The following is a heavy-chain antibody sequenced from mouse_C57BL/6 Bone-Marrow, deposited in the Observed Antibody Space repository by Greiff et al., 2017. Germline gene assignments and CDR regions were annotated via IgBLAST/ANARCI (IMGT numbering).Heavy chain of an antibody. CDR1: GYSFTDYN. CDR3: ARDLIADGYYEGDYAMDY. Sequence: VQLQQSGPELVKPGASVKISCKASGYSFTDYNMNWVKQSNGKSLEWIGVINPNYGTTSYNQKFKGKATLTVDQSSSTAYMQLNSLTSEDSAVYYCARDLIADGYYEGDYAMDYWGQGTSVTVSS. J-gene: IGHJ4*01. CDR2: INPNYGTT. V-gene: IGHV1-39*01. D-gene: IGHD2-3*01.